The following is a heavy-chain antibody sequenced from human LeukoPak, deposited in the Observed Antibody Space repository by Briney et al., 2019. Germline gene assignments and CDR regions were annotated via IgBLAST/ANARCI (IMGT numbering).Heavy chain of an antibody. CDR2: INHRGNT. V-gene: IGHV4-34*01. D-gene: IGHD4-23*01. Sequence: PSETLSLTCAVSGGSLFGYHWNWIRQTPGKGLEWIGEINHRGNTNYNPSLESRVTISVDTSKNQFSLTLRSVTAADTAVYYCARDPTTVVTVPYYFDDWGKGTRVTVSS. CDR3: ARDPTTVVTVPYYFDD. J-gene: IGHJ4*02. CDR1: GGSLFGYH.